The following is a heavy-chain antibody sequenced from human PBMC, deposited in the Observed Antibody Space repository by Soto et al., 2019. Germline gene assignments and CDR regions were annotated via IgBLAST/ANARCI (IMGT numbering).Heavy chain of an antibody. Sequence: ASVKVSCKASGYTFTSYGISWVRQAPGQGLEWMGWISAYNGNTNYAQKLQGRVTMTTDTSTCTAYMELRSLRSDDTAVYYCARDQVVVVPAALDYWGQGTLVTVSS. CDR2: ISAYNGNT. CDR3: ARDQVVVVPAALDY. CDR1: GYTFTSYG. V-gene: IGHV1-18*01. D-gene: IGHD2-2*01. J-gene: IGHJ4*02.